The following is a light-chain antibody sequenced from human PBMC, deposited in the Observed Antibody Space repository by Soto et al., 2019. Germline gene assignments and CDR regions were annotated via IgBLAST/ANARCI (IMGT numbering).Light chain of an antibody. CDR3: QQYSVSPLT. V-gene: IGKV3-20*01. Sequence: EIVLTNSPGTLSLSPGERATLSCRASLTISDSYLAWYQQKADQATRLVIYGASNRATGIPDRCSASGSGTDFTLTISRLEPEDFAVYYCQQYSVSPLTFGQGTKVEVK. CDR2: GAS. CDR1: LTISDSY. J-gene: IGKJ1*01.